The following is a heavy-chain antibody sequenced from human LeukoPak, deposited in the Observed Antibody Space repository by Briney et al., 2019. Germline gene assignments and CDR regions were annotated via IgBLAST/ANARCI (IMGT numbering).Heavy chain of an antibody. V-gene: IGHV4-31*03. Sequence: SETLSLTCTVSGGSISSGGYYWSWIRQHPGKGLEWIGYIYYSGSTYYNPSLKSRVTISVDTSKNQFSLKLSSVTAADTAVYYCARQDYYYDSSGFVPSNFDYWGQGTLVTVSS. J-gene: IGHJ4*02. CDR2: IYYSGST. CDR1: GGSISSGGYY. D-gene: IGHD3-22*01. CDR3: ARQDYYYDSSGFVPSNFDY.